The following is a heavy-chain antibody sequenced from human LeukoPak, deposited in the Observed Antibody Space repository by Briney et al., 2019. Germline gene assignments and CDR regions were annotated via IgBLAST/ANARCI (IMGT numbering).Heavy chain of an antibody. D-gene: IGHD3-10*01. CDR3: ARDLEGNFDY. J-gene: IGHJ4*02. CDR1: GGSIRSGDYY. V-gene: IGHV4-39*07. CDR2: IYYSGST. Sequence: SETLSLTCTVSGGSIRSGDYYWSWIRQPPGKGLEWIGSIYYSGSTYYNPSLKSRVTISVDTSKNQFSLKLSSVTAADTAVYYCARDLEGNFDYWGQGTLVTVSS.